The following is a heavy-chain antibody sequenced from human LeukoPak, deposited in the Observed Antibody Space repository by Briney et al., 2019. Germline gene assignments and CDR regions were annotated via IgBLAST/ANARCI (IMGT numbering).Heavy chain of an antibody. J-gene: IGHJ4*02. CDR3: AKVFEVRGARRPKDY. CDR2: ISYDGGNK. V-gene: IGHV3-30*18. Sequence: GGSLRLSCAPFGFTFSSYGMHWVRQAPGKGLEWVALISYDGGNKFYADSVRDRFTISRDNSKNTLFLQMNSLRIEDTAVYYCAKVFEVRGARRPKDYWGQGTLVIVSS. CDR1: GFTFSSYG. D-gene: IGHD3-10*01.